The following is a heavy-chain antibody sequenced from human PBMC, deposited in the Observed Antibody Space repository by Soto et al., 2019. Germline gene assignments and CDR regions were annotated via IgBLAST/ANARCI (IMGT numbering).Heavy chain of an antibody. Sequence: PSETLSLTCTVSGGSISSGDYYWSWIRQPPGKGLEWIGYIYYSGSTYYNPSLKSRVTISVDTSKNQFSLKLSSVTAADTAVYYCARNHYDFWSGYPYPDAFDIWGQGTMVTVSS. CDR3: ARNHYDFWSGYPYPDAFDI. V-gene: IGHV4-30-4*01. D-gene: IGHD3-3*01. J-gene: IGHJ3*02. CDR2: IYYSGST. CDR1: GGSISSGDYY.